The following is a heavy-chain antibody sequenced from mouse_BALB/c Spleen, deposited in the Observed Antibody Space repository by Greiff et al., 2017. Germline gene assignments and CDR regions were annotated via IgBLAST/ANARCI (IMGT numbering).Heavy chain of an antibody. CDR3: ARGVYGNYWYFDV. V-gene: IGHV1S34*01. CDR1: GYSFTGYY. Sequence: LVKTGASVKISCKASGYSFTGYYMHWVKQSHGKSLEWIGYISCYNGATSYNQKFKGKATFTVDTSSSTAYMQFNSLTSEDSAVYYCARGVYGNYWYFDVWGAGTTVTVSS. D-gene: IGHD2-1*01. CDR2: ISCYNGAT. J-gene: IGHJ1*01.